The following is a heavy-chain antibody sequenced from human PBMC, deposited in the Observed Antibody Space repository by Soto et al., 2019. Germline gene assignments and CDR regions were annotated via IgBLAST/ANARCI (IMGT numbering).Heavy chain of an antibody. CDR2: IYYSGGT. CDR3: ARVLRGVPNWFDP. D-gene: IGHD2-2*01. Sequence: PSETLSLTCTVSGGSISSYYWSWIRQPPGKGLEWIGYIYYSGGTNYNPSLKSRVTISVDTSKNQFSLKLSSVTAADTAVYYCARVLRGVPNWFDPWGQGTLVTVSS. J-gene: IGHJ5*02. CDR1: GGSISSYY. V-gene: IGHV4-59*01.